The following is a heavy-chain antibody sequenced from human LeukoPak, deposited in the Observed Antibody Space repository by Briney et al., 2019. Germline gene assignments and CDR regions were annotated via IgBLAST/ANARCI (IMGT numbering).Heavy chain of an antibody. CDR1: GYSLTSYW. D-gene: IGHD5-24*01. V-gene: IGHV5-51*01. CDR2: IYPGDSDT. J-gene: IGHJ4*02. Sequence: GESLKISCKGSGYSLTSYWIGWVRQMPGKGLEWMGIIYPGDSDTRYSPSFQGQVTISADRSISTAYLQWSSLKASDTAMYYCARHTKWLQCDYWGQGTLVTVSS. CDR3: ARHTKWLQCDY.